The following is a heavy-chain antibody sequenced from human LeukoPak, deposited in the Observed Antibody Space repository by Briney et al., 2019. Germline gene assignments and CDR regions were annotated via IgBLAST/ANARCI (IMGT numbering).Heavy chain of an antibody. CDR3: ARARDAYVHGPEY. D-gene: IGHD5-24*01. J-gene: IGHJ4*02. Sequence: GGSLRLSCAASKFTLSSYGMHWVRQTPRQGPERVANMWAVKWSDGNDKFYADSVRGRFTISRDDSSNTLYLQMNSLRAEDTAVYYCARARDAYVHGPEYWGQGTLVTVSS. CDR2: KWSDGNDK. CDR1: KFTLSSYG. V-gene: IGHV3-33*01.